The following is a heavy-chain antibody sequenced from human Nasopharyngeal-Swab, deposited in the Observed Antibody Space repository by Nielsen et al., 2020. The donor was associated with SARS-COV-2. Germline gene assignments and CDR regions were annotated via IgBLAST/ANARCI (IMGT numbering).Heavy chain of an antibody. CDR1: GLTFSDHI. CDR3: AKYFGSGAYEAFCDC. J-gene: IGHJ4*01. CDR2: ITTRLNGYST. Sequence: GESLKISCVVSGLTFSDHIMDWVRQAPGKGLEWVGRITTRLNGYSTDYAASVKGRFTISRDESKKFVYLQMDSLKTDDTAVYYCAKYFGSGAYEAFCDCWGHGALVTVSS. V-gene: IGHV3-72*01. D-gene: IGHD2-21*01.